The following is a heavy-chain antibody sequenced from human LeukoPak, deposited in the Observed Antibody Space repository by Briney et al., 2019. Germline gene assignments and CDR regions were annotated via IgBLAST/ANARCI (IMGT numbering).Heavy chain of an antibody. V-gene: IGHV4-59*08. CDR2: IYYSGST. J-gene: IGHJ3*02. D-gene: IGHD3-10*01. CDR3: ARGNMVRARSAFDI. Sequence: NSSETLSLTCTVSGGSISSYYWSWIRQPPGKGLEWIGYIYYSGSTNYNPSLKSRVTISVDTSKNQFSLKLSSVTAADTAVYYCARGNMVRARSAFDIWGQGTMVTVSS. CDR1: GGSISSYY.